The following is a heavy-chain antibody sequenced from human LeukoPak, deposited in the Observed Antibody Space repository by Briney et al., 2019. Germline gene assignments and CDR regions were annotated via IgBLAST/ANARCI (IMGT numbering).Heavy chain of an antibody. Sequence: GGSLRLSCVGSGFSFNSFAMSWVRQAPGKGLEWVSTVSGGVAYTYYADSVKGRFTVSRDDSKRMHFLQMNSLRPEDTALYFCAKRTAVSAGYYLDSWGQGTLVTVSS. CDR1: GFSFNSFA. CDR2: VSGGVAYT. V-gene: IGHV3-23*01. D-gene: IGHD2-8*01. CDR3: AKRTAVSAGYYLDS. J-gene: IGHJ4*02.